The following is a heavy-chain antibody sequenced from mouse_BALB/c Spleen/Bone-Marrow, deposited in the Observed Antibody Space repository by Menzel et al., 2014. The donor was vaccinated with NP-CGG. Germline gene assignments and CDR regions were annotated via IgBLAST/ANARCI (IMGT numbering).Heavy chain of an antibody. Sequence: LVESGASVKIPCKASGYTFTDYNMDWVKQSHGKSLEWIGDINPDNGGTIYNQKFKGKATLTVDKSSSTAYMELRSLTSEDTAVYYCAREDSSGYDAMDYWGQGTSVTVSS. D-gene: IGHD3-2*01. CDR2: INPDNGGT. J-gene: IGHJ4*01. V-gene: IGHV1-18*01. CDR1: GYTFTDYN. CDR3: AREDSSGYDAMDY.